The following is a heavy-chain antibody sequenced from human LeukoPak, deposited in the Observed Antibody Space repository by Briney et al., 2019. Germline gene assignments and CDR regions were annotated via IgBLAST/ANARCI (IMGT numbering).Heavy chain of an antibody. D-gene: IGHD1-26*01. J-gene: IGHJ4*02. V-gene: IGHV3-33*01. CDR3: ARLVGDMTTWDY. CDR2: ISYDGSNK. Sequence: PGRSLRLSCAASGFTFSSYGMHWVRQAPGKGLEWVAVISYDGSNKYYADSVKGRFTISRDNSKNTLYLQMNTLRGEDTAVYYCARLVGDMTTWDYWGQGTLVTVSS. CDR1: GFTFSSYG.